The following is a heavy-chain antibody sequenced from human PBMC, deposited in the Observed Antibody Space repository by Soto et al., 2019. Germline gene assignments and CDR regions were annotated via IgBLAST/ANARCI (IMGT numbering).Heavy chain of an antibody. D-gene: IGHD2-15*01. J-gene: IGHJ1*01. V-gene: IGHV3-23*01. Sequence: GGSLRLSCAASGFTFSSYAMSWVRQAPGKGLEWVSAISGSGGSTYYADSVKGRFTISRDNSKNTLYLQMNSLSAEDTAVYYCARDLDECSGGSCPLQHRGQGTLVPVSS. CDR3: ARDLDECSGGSCPLQH. CDR2: ISGSGGST. CDR1: GFTFSSYA.